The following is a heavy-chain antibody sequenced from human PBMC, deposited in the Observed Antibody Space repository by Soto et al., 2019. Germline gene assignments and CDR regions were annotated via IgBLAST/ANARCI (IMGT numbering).Heavy chain of an antibody. V-gene: IGHV1-69*01. D-gene: IGHD3-22*01. CDR3: ASTYDSSGYYQGY. Sequence: QVQLVQSGAEVKKPGSSVKVSCKASGGTFSSYAISWVRQAPGQGLEWMGGIIPIFGTANYAQKFQGRVTITADESTSTAYMELSSLRSEDTDVYYCASTYDSSGYYQGYWGQGNLVNVSS. CDR2: IIPIFGTA. J-gene: IGHJ4*02. CDR1: GGTFSSYA.